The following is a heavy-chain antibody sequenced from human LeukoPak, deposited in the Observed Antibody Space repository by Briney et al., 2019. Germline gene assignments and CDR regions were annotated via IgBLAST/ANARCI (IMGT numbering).Heavy chain of an antibody. Sequence: SGTLSLTCTVSGGSISSSYSYWGWIRQPPGKGLEWIGNIYYSGNTYYSPSLTSRVTLSVDTSENQFSLKLSSVTAADTAVYYCARAHSIASYYYGVDVWGQGTTVTVSS. J-gene: IGHJ6*02. CDR2: IYYSGNT. D-gene: IGHD2/OR15-2a*01. CDR1: GGSISSSYSY. CDR3: ARAHSIASYYYGVDV. V-gene: IGHV4-39*07.